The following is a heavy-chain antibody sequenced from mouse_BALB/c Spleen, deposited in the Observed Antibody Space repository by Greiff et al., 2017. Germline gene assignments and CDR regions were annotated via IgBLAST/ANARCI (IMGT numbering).Heavy chain of an antibody. CDR2: ISSGGGST. V-gene: IGHV5-12-1*01. CDR3: ARQTGYYYFDY. J-gene: IGHJ2*01. Sequence: EVKVVESGGGLVKPGGSLKLSCAASGFAFSSYDMSWVRQTPEKRLEWVAYISSGGGSTYYPDTVKGRFTISRDNAKNTLYLQMSSLKSEDTAMYYCARQTGYYYFDYWGQGTTLTVSS. D-gene: IGHD2-3*01. CDR1: GFAFSSYD.